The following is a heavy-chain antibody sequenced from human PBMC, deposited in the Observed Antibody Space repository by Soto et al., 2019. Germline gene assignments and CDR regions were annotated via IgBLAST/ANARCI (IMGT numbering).Heavy chain of an antibody. Sequence: QVQLQESGPGLVKPSQTLSLTCTVSGGSISTAGYYWTWIRQQPAKGLEWIGYIYNSGSTYYNPSLESRVTISVDTSKNQFSLKLSSVTAADTAVYYCARGLSVTLFDNWGQGTLVTVSS. CDR3: ARGLSVTLFDN. D-gene: IGHD4-17*01. CDR1: GGSISTAGYY. CDR2: IYNSGST. J-gene: IGHJ4*02. V-gene: IGHV4-31*03.